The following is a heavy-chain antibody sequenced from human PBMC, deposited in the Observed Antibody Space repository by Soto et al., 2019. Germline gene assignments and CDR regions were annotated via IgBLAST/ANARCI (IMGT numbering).Heavy chain of an antibody. D-gene: IGHD6-13*01. Sequence: PGGSLRLSCAASGFTFSSYGMHWVRQAPGKGLEWVAVISYDGSNKYYADSVKGRFTISRDNSKNTLYLQMNSLRAEDTAVYDCAKIVDSSSWYDYYYGMDVRGQGTTVTVSS. CDR2: ISYDGSNK. CDR3: AKIVDSSSWYDYYYGMDV. CDR1: GFTFSSYG. V-gene: IGHV3-30*18. J-gene: IGHJ6*02.